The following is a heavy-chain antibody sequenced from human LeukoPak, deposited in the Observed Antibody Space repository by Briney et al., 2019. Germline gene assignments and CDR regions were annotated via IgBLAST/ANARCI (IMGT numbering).Heavy chain of an antibody. V-gene: IGHV5-51*01. CDR1: GYRFTSYW. D-gene: IGHD5-18*01. CDR2: IYPGDSDT. Sequence: GEALKISCKGSGYRFTSYWIGWVRRMPGKGLEWMGIIYPGDSDTRYSPSFQGQVTISADKSISTAYLQWSSLKASDTAMYYCARPGYSYGYDYWGQGTLVTVSS. J-gene: IGHJ4*02. CDR3: ARPGYSYGYDY.